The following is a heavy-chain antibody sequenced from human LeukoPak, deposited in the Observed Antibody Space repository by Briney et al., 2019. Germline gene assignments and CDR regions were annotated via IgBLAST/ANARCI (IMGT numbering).Heavy chain of an antibody. J-gene: IGHJ4*02. CDR3: AKPAYDSSGQCFDY. V-gene: IGHV3-74*01. CDR2: INSDGSST. Sequence: GGSLRLSCAASGFTFSSYWMHWVRQAPGKGLVWVSRINSDGSSTSYADSVKGRFTISRDNAKNTLYLQMNSLRAEDTAVYYCAKPAYDSSGQCFDYWGQGTLVTVSS. D-gene: IGHD3-22*01. CDR1: GFTFSSYW.